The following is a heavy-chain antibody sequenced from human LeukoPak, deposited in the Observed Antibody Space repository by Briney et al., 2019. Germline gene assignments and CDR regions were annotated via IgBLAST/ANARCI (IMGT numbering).Heavy chain of an antibody. CDR3: ARVYLERLTAGYFDH. D-gene: IGHD2-8*01. CDR1: GFTFSTYA. Sequence: GGSLRLSCAASGFTFSTYAMNWVRQAPGKGLEWVAVISDDGRHNYYADAVKGRFTISRDNSKSTLYLQMNSLRDDDSAAYFCARVYLERLTAGYFDHWGQGTQVTVSP. CDR2: ISDDGRHN. J-gene: IGHJ4*02. V-gene: IGHV3-30*04.